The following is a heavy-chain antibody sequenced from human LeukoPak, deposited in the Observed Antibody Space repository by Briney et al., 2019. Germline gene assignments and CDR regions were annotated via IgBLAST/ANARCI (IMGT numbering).Heavy chain of an antibody. J-gene: IGHJ5*02. CDR1: GGSISSNSYY. D-gene: IGHD3-10*01. CDR2: IHYSGTT. CDR3: ARLGLWFRFFDP. V-gene: IGHV4-39*01. Sequence: SDTLSLTCTVSGGSISSNSYYWGCIRQPPGKGLEWIGSIHYSGTTYYNPSLKSRVIISVDTSKNQFSLKLSSVTAADTAMYYCARLGLWFRFFDPWGQGTLVTVSS.